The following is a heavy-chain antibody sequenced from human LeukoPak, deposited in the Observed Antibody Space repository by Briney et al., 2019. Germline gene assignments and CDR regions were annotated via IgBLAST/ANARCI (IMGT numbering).Heavy chain of an antibody. J-gene: IGHJ6*02. CDR2: IRSKGYGATT. D-gene: IGHD4-17*01. CDR1: GFGFGDYA. Sequence: GRSLRLSCKASGFGFGDYAMPWVRPTPGKGLEWLSLIRSKGYGATTEYAASVKGRFPIPREDSKIIAYLQMDSLKTEDTALYFCARVAGSRVTTDPPYYSYGLDVWGQGTTVTVSS. CDR3: ARVAGSRVTTDPPYYSYGLDV. V-gene: IGHV3-49*04.